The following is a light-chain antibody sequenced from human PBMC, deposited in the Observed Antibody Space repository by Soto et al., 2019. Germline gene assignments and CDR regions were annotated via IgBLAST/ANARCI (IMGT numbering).Light chain of an antibody. CDR2: DAS. V-gene: IGKV3-11*01. CDR3: QQRGNWPPIT. Sequence: EIVLTQSPATLSLSPGESATLSCRASQSVSSYLAWYQQKPGQAPRLLIYDASNRATGIPARFSGSGSGTDFTLTISSLEPEDFAVYYFQQRGNWPPITFGQGTRLEIK. CDR1: QSVSSY. J-gene: IGKJ5*01.